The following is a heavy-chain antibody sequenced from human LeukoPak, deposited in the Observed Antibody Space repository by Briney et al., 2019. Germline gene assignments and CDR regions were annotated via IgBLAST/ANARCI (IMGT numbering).Heavy chain of an antibody. Sequence: GGSLRLSCAASGFTVSSNYMSWVRQAPGKGLEWVSVIYSGGSTYYADSVKGRFTTSRDNSKNTLYLQMNSLRAEDAAVYYCARDLLYYYYMDVWGKGTTVTVSS. D-gene: IGHD3-9*01. CDR3: ARDLLYYYYMDV. CDR1: GFTVSSNY. V-gene: IGHV3-66*02. J-gene: IGHJ6*03. CDR2: IYSGGST.